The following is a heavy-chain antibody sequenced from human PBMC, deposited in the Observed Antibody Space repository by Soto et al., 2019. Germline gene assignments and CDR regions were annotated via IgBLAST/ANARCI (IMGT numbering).Heavy chain of an antibody. CDR2: IYHSGST. J-gene: IGHJ4*02. Sequence: SETLSLTCAVSGGSIGSGGYSWSWIRQPPGKGLEWIGYIYHSGSTYYNPSLKSRVTISVDRSKNQFSLKLSSVTAADTAVYYCARAPDYWGQGTLVTVSS. V-gene: IGHV4-30-2*01. CDR1: GGSIGSGGYS. CDR3: ARAPDY.